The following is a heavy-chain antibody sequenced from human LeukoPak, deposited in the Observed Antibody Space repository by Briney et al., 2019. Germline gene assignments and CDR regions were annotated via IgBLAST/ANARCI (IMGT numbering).Heavy chain of an antibody. V-gene: IGHV3-74*01. D-gene: IGHD3-22*01. Sequence: RGSLRLSCAASGFTFSSYWMHWVRQAPGKGLGWVSRINSDGSSTTYTDSVKGRFTISRDNAKNSLSLQMNSLRPEDTAVYYCAREADYFDSSGSAEYFQHWGQGTLVTVSS. CDR2: INSDGSST. CDR1: GFTFSSYW. J-gene: IGHJ1*01. CDR3: AREADYFDSSGSAEYFQH.